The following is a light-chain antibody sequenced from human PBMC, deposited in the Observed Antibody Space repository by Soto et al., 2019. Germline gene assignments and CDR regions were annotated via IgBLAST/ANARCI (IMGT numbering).Light chain of an antibody. Sequence: EIVLTQSPATLSLSPGERATLSCRASQGVSSYLAWYQQKPGQAPRLLIFDASNRATGIPARFSGSGPGTDVTLTISSLEPEDFAVYYCQQRSNWHELTFGGGTKVEIK. CDR1: QGVSSY. V-gene: IGKV3D-11*01. CDR2: DAS. J-gene: IGKJ4*01. CDR3: QQRSNWHELT.